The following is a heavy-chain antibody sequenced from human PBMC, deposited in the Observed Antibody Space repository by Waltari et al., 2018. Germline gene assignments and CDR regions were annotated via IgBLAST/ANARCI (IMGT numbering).Heavy chain of an antibody. V-gene: IGHV4-30-4*08. CDR3: AREQRGGNSRFDY. CDR2: IYYSGST. J-gene: IGHJ4*02. D-gene: IGHD2-21*02. Sequence: QVQLQESGPGLVKPSQTLSLTCTVSGGSISSGDYYWSWIRKPPGKGLEWIWYIYYSGSTYYNPSLKSRVTISVDTSKNQFSLKLSSVTAADTAVYYCAREQRGGNSRFDYWGQGTLVTVSS. CDR1: GGSISSGDYY.